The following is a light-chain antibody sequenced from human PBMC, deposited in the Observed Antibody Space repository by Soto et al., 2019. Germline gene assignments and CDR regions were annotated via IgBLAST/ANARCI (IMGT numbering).Light chain of an antibody. CDR2: AAS. CDR3: HQYGSSAWT. CDR1: QGIASY. J-gene: IGKJ1*01. V-gene: IGKV1-9*01. Sequence: DIQMTQSPSTLSASVGDRVTITCRASQGIASYLAWYQQKPGQAPNLLIYAASTLQSGVPSRFSGSGSGTDFTLTISRLEPEDFAVYYCHQYGSSAWTFGQGTKVDIK.